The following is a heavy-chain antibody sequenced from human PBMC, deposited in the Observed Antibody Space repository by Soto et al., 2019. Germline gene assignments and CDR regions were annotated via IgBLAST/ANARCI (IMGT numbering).Heavy chain of an antibody. CDR2: ISSNGGST. V-gene: IGHV3-64D*08. CDR3: VKVISEYYDFWSGYYLPWFDP. CDR1: GFTFSSYA. J-gene: IGHJ5*02. D-gene: IGHD3-3*01. Sequence: GSLRLSCSASGFTFSSYAMHWVRQAPGKGLEYVSAISSNGGSTYYADSVKGRFTISRDNSKNTLYLQMSSLRAEDTAVYYCVKVISEYYDFWSGYYLPWFDPWGQGPLVTVSS.